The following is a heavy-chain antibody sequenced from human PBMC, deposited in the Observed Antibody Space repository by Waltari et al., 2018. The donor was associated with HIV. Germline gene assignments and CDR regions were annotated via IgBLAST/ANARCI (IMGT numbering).Heavy chain of an antibody. CDR1: GGTFSGYA. CDR3: ARAPGDDYGDHVD. D-gene: IGHD4-17*01. CDR2: IIPIFGTA. J-gene: IGHJ4*02. V-gene: IGHV1-69*12. Sequence: QVQLVQSGAEVKKPGSSVTVSCKAAGGTFSGYAISWVRQAPGQGLEWRGGIIPIFGTANYAQKFQGRVTITADESPSTAYMELSSLRSEDTAVYYCARAPGDDYGDHVDWGQGTLVTVSS.